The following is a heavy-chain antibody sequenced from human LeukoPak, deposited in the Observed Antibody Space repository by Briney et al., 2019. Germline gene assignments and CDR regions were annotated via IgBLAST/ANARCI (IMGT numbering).Heavy chain of an antibody. J-gene: IGHJ4*02. CDR1: GFTFSSYS. CDR2: ISSSSSYI. V-gene: IGHV3-21*01. D-gene: IGHD3-9*01. CDR3: ARAIYDILTGSDY. Sequence: GGSLRLSCAASGFTFSSYSMNWVRQAPGKGLEWVSSISSSSSYIYYADSVKGRFTISRDNAKNSLYLQMNSLRAEDTAVYYCARAIYDILTGSDYWGQGTLVTVSS.